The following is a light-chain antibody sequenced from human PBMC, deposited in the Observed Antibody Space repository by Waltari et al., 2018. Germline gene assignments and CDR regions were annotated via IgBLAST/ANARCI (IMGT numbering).Light chain of an antibody. J-gene: IGKJ3*01. CDR3: QQYYDTPLT. Sequence: DIVMTQSPDSLAVSLGERATINCKSSQSVLYSPNNKNYLAWYQQKPGQPPKWLIYWASTRESGVPDRFTGSGSGTDFTLAISSLQAEDVAVYYCQQYYDTPLTFGPGTKVDIK. V-gene: IGKV4-1*01. CDR2: WAS. CDR1: QSVLYSPNNKNY.